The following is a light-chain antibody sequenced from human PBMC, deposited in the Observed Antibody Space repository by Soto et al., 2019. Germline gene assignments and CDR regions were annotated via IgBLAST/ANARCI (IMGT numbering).Light chain of an antibody. V-gene: IGLV1-40*01. CDR3: QSFDRSLTAWV. CDR1: SSNIGAGYD. Sequence: SVLTQPPSVSGAPGQGVTISCTGSSSNIGAGYDVHWYQQLPGTAPTLLISGNTDRPSGVPDRFSGSKSGTSASLAITGLQTEDEADYYCQSFDRSLTAWVFGGGTKLTVL. CDR2: GNT. J-gene: IGLJ3*02.